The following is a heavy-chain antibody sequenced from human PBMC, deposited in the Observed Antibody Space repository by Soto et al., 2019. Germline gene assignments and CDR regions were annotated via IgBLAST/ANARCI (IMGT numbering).Heavy chain of an antibody. CDR2: VSHSGNT. D-gene: IGHD7-27*01. J-gene: IGHJ4*02. Sequence: QVHLEQRGAGLLKPSETLSLTCTVSGGSFTGHFWSWVRQPPGKGLEWIGEVSHSGNTKYYPSLRSRVTLYVDSSKNQISLALPSVTAADTAVYYCARAKFESTGWHQFDIWGQGTLVTVSS. CDR3: ARAKFESTGWHQFDI. V-gene: IGHV4-34*02. CDR1: GGSFTGHF.